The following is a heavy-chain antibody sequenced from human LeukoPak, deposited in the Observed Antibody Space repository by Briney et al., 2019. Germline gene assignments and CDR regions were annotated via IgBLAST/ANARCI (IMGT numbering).Heavy chain of an antibody. J-gene: IGHJ4*02. Sequence: PGGSLRLSCAASGFTFSSYAMSWVRQAPGKGLEWVSAISGSGGSTYYADSVKGRFTISRDNSKNTLYLQMNSLRAEDTAVYYCAKMGAKYYYGSGSYYNFDYRGQGTLVTVSS. D-gene: IGHD3-10*01. V-gene: IGHV3-23*01. CDR3: AKMGAKYYYGSGSYYNFDY. CDR2: ISGSGGST. CDR1: GFTFSSYA.